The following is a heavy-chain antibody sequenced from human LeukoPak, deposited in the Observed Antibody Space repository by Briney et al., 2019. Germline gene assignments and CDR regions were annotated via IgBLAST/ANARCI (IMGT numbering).Heavy chain of an antibody. J-gene: IGHJ4*02. Sequence: SETLSLTCTVSGGSISSSSYYWGWIRQPPGKGLEWIGSIYYSGSTYYNPSLKSRVTISVDTSKNQFSLKLSSVTAADTAVYYCARDRRIGMVYAPFDYWGQGTLVTVSS. CDR1: GGSISSSSYY. CDR2: IYYSGST. D-gene: IGHD2-8*01. CDR3: ARDRRIGMVYAPFDY. V-gene: IGHV4-39*07.